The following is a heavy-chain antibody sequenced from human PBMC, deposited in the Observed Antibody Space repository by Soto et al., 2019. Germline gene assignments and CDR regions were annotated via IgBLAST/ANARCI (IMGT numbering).Heavy chain of an antibody. CDR2: IYYSGST. D-gene: IGHD1-26*01. Sequence: SETLTLTCTVSGGSISSYYWSWIRQPPGKGLEWIGDIYYSGSTNYNPSLKSRVTISVDTSKNQFSLKLSSVTAADTAVYYCDRVGISKWFDPWGQGTLVTVSA. V-gene: IGHV4-59*01. CDR1: GGSISSYY. J-gene: IGHJ5*02. CDR3: DRVGISKWFDP.